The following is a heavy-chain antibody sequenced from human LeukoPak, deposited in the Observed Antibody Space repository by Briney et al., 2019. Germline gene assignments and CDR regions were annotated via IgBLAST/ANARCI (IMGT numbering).Heavy chain of an antibody. CDR1: GFTFSAYW. V-gene: IGHV3-7*01. CDR2: IKRDGSEK. J-gene: IGHJ5*02. D-gene: IGHD1-26*01. CDR3: ARDLGSSNSYYNWFDP. Sequence: GGSLRLSCAASGFTFSAYWMSWFRQAPGKGLEWVANIKRDGSEKYYVDSVEGRFTISRDNAKNSLYLQMNSLRAEDTAVYYCARDLGSSNSYYNWFDPWGQGTLVTVSS.